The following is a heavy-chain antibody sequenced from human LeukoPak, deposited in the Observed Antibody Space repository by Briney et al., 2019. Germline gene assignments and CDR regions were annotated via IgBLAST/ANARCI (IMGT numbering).Heavy chain of an antibody. J-gene: IGHJ3*01. CDR3: ARVSAITGATDALDF. D-gene: IGHD1-20*01. V-gene: IGHV3-72*01. CDR1: GFTFSDHF. Sequence: PGGSLRLSCAASGFTFSDHFMDWVWQAPGKGLEWVGRIRKKPNSYTTEYAASVKGRFTFSRDDSKNSLYLQMNSLETEDTAVYYCARVSAITGATDALDFWGQGTMVTVSS. CDR2: IRKKPNSYTT.